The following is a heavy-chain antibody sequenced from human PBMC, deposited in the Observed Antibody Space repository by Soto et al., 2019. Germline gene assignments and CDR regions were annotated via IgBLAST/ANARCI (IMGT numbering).Heavy chain of an antibody. CDR1: GDSVSSNSAA. V-gene: IGHV6-1*01. CDR2: TYYRSKRYN. CDR3: ARAGDYYFWSGYTGMDV. J-gene: IGHJ6*02. Sequence: SQTLSLTCAISGDSVSSNSAAWNWIRQSPSRGLEWLGGTYYRSKRYNDYAVSVKSRITINSDTSKNQFSLQLNSVTPEDTAVYYCARAGDYYFWSGYTGMDVWGQGTTVTVSS. D-gene: IGHD3-3*01.